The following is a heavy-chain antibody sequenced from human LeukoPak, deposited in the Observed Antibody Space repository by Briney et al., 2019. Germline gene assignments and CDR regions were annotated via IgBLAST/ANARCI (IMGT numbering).Heavy chain of an antibody. CDR1: GFIFSSYR. J-gene: IGHJ4*02. D-gene: IGHD6-13*01. CDR3: ARDLGAAAGTDY. V-gene: IGHV3-48*01. CDR2: ISSSSTTI. Sequence: GGSLRLSCVGSGFIFSSYRMNWVRQAPGKGLEWISYISSSSTTIYYADSVKGRFTISRDDAKNSLYLQMNSLRAEDTAVYYCARDLGAAAGTDYWGQGTLVTVSS.